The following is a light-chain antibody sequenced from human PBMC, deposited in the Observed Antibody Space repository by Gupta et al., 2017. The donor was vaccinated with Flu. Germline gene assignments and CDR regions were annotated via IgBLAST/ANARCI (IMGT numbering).Light chain of an antibody. Sequence: ERTALSGRASQSVSSNLAWYQQKPGQAPRLLIYGASTRATGIPARLSGSGSGTEFTLTISSLQSEDFAVYYCQQYNNWPPLTFGGGTKVEIK. CDR3: QQYNNWPPLT. V-gene: IGKV3-15*01. J-gene: IGKJ4*01. CDR1: QSVSSN. CDR2: GAS.